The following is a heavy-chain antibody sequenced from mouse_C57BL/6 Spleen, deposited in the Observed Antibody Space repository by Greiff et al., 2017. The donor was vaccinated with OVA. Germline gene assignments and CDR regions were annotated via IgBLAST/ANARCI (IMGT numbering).Heavy chain of an antibody. CDR1: GYTFTSYW. D-gene: IGHD2-5*01. CDR2: IDPSDSYT. J-gene: IGHJ2*01. V-gene: IGHV1-69*01. CDR3: ARGGSTIVTPHDY. Sequence: QVQLQQPGAELVMPGASVKLSCKASGYTFTSYWMHWVKQRPGQGLEWIGEIDPSDSYTNYNQKFKGKSTLTVDKSSSTAYMQLSSLTSEDSAVYYCARGGSTIVTPHDYWGQGTTRTVSS.